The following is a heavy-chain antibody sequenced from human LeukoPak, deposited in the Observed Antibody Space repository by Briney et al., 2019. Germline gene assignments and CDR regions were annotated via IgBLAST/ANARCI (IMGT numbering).Heavy chain of an antibody. Sequence: PGGSLRLSCAASGFTVSSNYMSWVRQAPGKGLEWVSVIYSGGSTYYADSVKGRFTISRDNSKNTLYLQMNSLRAEDTAVYYCARGPQPVVPPGWGHLHYYMDGLGKGTPVTVPS. CDR3: ARGPQPVVPPGWGHLHYYMDG. J-gene: IGHJ6*03. V-gene: IGHV3-53*01. CDR2: IYSGGST. CDR1: GFTVSSNY. D-gene: IGHD3-16*01.